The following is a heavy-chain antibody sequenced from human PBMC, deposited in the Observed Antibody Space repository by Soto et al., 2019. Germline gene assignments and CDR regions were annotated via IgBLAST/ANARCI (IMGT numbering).Heavy chain of an antibody. CDR2: INPNSGGT. V-gene: IGHV1-2*02. Sequence: ASVKVSCKASGYTFTGYYMHWVRQAPGQGLEWMGWINPNSGGTNYAQKFQGRVTMTRDTSISTAYMELSRLRSDDTAVYYCARECIPMIVVARNYFAYWGQGTLVTVSS. CDR1: GYTFTGYY. CDR3: ARECIPMIVVARNYFAY. D-gene: IGHD3-22*01. J-gene: IGHJ4*02.